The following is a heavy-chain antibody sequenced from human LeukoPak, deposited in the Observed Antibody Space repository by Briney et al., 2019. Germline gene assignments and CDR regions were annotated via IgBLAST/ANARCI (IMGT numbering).Heavy chain of an antibody. D-gene: IGHD4/OR15-4a*01. CDR3: ARAPPNYSAFDY. CDR2: IDPNSGGT. CDR1: GYTFTGYY. Sequence: ASVKVSFKAAGYTFTGYYMHWVRQAPGQGLEWLGWIDPNSGGTNYAQKFQGRVTMTGDTSISTAYMELSRLRSDDTAVYYCARAPPNYSAFDYWGQGTLVTVSS. J-gene: IGHJ4*02. V-gene: IGHV1-2*02.